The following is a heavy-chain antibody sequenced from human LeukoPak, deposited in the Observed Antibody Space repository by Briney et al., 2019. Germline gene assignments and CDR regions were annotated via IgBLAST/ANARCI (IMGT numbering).Heavy chain of an antibody. V-gene: IGHV4-4*07. D-gene: IGHD2-15*01. CDR1: GGSISSYY. Sequence: SETLSLTCTVSGGSISSYYWSWIRQPAGKGLEWIGRIYTSGSTNYNPSHKSRVTMSVDTSKNQFSLKLSSVTAADTAVYYCARDIREYCSGGSCYRGGPISYYYYYYMDVWGKGTTVTVSS. CDR2: IYTSGST. J-gene: IGHJ6*03. CDR3: ARDIREYCSGGSCYRGGPISYYYYYYMDV.